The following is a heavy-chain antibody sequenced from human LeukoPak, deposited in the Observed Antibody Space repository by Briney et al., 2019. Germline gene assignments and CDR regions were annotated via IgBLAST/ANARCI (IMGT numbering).Heavy chain of an antibody. V-gene: IGHV4-59*01. CDR2: IYYSGST. CDR1: GGSISSYY. J-gene: IGHJ6*02. CDR3: ARDHTGMDV. Sequence: PSETLSLTCAVSGGSISSYYWSWIRQPPGKGLEWIGYIYYSGSTNYNPSLKSRVTISVDTSKNQFSLKLSSVTAADTAVYYCARDHTGMDVWGQGTTVTVSS.